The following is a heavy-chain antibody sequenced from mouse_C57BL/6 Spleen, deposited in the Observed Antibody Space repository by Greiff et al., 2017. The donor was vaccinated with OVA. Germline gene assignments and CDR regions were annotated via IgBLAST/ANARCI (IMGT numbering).Heavy chain of an antibody. D-gene: IGHD1-1*01. Sequence: QVQLQQPGAELVKPGASVKMSCKASGYTFTSYWITWVKQRPGQGLEWIGDIYPGSGSTNYNEKFKSKATLTVDKSSSTAYMQLSSLTSEDSAVYYCSRNYGSSYFDYWGQGTTLTVSS. CDR3: SRNYGSSYFDY. CDR2: IYPGSGST. J-gene: IGHJ2*01. CDR1: GYTFTSYW. V-gene: IGHV1-55*01.